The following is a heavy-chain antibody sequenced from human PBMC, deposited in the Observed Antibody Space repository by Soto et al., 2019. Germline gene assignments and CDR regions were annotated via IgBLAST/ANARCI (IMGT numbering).Heavy chain of an antibody. CDR1: GGSISSYY. CDR2: IYYSGST. Sequence: LSLTCTVSGGSISSYYWSWIRQPPGKGLEWIGYIYYSGSTNYNPSLKSRVTISVDTSKNQFSLKLSSVTAADTAVYYCARLTPAAAGTIDYWGQGTLVTVSS. J-gene: IGHJ4*02. CDR3: ARLTPAAAGTIDY. V-gene: IGHV4-59*08. D-gene: IGHD6-13*01.